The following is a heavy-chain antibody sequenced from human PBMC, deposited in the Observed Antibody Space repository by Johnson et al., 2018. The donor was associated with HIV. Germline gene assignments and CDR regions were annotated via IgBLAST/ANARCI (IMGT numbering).Heavy chain of an antibody. CDR1: GFTFSDYY. CDR2: IGSSGSTF. Sequence: VQLVESGGGLVKPGGSLRLSCAASGFTFSDYYMSGIRQAPGKGREWVSYIGSSGSTFYYADSVTGRFTISRDNAKNSLYLQMNSLRAEETAVYVCAIHRAAVLWFMDGDTFDIWGQGTMVTVSS. V-gene: IGHV3-11*04. D-gene: IGHD3-10*01. J-gene: IGHJ3*02. CDR3: AIHRAAVLWFMDGDTFDI.